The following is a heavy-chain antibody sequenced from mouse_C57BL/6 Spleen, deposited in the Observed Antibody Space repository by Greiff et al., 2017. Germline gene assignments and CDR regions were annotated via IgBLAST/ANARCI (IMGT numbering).Heavy chain of an antibody. Sequence: EVQLQQSGPELVKPGASVKISCKASGYTFTDYYMNWVKQSHGKSLEWIGDINPNNGGTSYNQKFKGKATLTVDKSSSTAYMELRSLTSEDSAVYYCARFYGNYGRAMDYWGQGTSVTVSS. V-gene: IGHV1-26*01. CDR2: INPNNGGT. D-gene: IGHD2-1*01. CDR3: ARFYGNYGRAMDY. J-gene: IGHJ4*01. CDR1: GYTFTDYY.